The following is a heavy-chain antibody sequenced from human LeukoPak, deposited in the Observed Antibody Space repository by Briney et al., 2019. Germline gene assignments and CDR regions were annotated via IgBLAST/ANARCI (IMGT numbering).Heavy chain of an antibody. Sequence: ASVKVSCKASGGTFSSYAISWVRQAPGQGLEWMGGIIPIFGTANYAQKFQGRVTITADESTSTAYMELSSLRSEDTAVYYCARPNNPVVVDYYDSSGYYLDYWGQETLVTVSS. V-gene: IGHV1-69*13. J-gene: IGHJ4*02. CDR2: IIPIFGTA. CDR1: GGTFSSYA. CDR3: ARPNNPVVVDYYDSSGYYLDY. D-gene: IGHD3-22*01.